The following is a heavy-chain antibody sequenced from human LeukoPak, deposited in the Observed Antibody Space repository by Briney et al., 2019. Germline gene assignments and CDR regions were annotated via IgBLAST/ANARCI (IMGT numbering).Heavy chain of an antibody. J-gene: IGHJ4*02. CDR1: GFNFSTYW. Sequence: GGSLRLSCTASGFNFSTYWMTWVRQVPRKGLEWVADIKEDGSEIYYVDAVKGRFSISRDSAKTSLYLQMHSLSVADTGLYYCVTDQTGRHPYFFDYWGQGTLVTVSS. CDR3: VTDQTGRHPYFFDY. CDR2: IKEDGSEI. D-gene: IGHD3-10*01. V-gene: IGHV3-7*01.